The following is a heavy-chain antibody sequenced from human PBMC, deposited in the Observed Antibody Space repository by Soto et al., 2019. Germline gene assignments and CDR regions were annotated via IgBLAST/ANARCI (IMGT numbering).Heavy chain of an antibody. V-gene: IGHV4-59*01. J-gene: IGHJ4*02. D-gene: IGHD3-9*01. Sequence: SETLSLTCTVSGASISSYFWSWVRQSPGQGLEWIGYIYYSGSTNYNPSLKSRVTISVDTSKNQFSLKLSSVTAADTAVYYCARSSLLRYFDWSPYNWGQGTLVTVSS. CDR3: ARSSLLRYFDWSPYN. CDR1: GASISSYF. CDR2: IYYSGST.